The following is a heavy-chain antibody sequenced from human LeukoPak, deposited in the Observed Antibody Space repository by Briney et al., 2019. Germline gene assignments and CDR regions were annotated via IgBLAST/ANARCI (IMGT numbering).Heavy chain of an antibody. CDR2: IFYSGST. Sequence: SETLSLTCTVSGGSISGYYWSWIRQPPGKGLEWIGYIFYSGSTNYNPSLKSRVTISVDTSKNQFSLKLSSVTAADTAVYYCARTTYYYDSSLGYFDLWGRGTLVTVSS. CDR3: ARTTYYYDSSLGYFDL. D-gene: IGHD3-22*01. V-gene: IGHV4-59*01. CDR1: GGSISGYY. J-gene: IGHJ2*01.